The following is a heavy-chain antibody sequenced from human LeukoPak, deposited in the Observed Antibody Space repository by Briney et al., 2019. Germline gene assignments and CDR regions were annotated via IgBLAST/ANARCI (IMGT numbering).Heavy chain of an antibody. D-gene: IGHD6-19*01. CDR1: GYTLTELS. CDR3: ATGFAVAGPLGSYYYYYMDV. Sequence: VASVKVSCKVSGYTLTELSMHWVRQAPGKGLEWMGGFDPEDGETIYAQKFQGRVTMTEDTSTVTAYMELSSLRSEDTAVYYCATGFAVAGPLGSYYYYYMDVWGKGTTVTVSS. J-gene: IGHJ6*03. V-gene: IGHV1-24*01. CDR2: FDPEDGET.